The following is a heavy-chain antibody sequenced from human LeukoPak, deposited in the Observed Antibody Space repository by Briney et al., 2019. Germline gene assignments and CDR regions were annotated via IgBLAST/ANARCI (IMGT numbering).Heavy chain of an antibody. Sequence: GGSLRLSRVASGFTFSSHAMAWVRQAPGKGLEWVSAIGGRGGSTYYADSVKGRFTISRDNSKNTLYLQMNSLRAEDTALYYCARDPGVVAFHYFDFWGQGTLVTVSS. CDR2: IGGRGGST. CDR3: ARDPGVVAFHYFDF. J-gene: IGHJ4*02. D-gene: IGHD3-3*01. CDR1: GFTFSSHA. V-gene: IGHV3-23*01.